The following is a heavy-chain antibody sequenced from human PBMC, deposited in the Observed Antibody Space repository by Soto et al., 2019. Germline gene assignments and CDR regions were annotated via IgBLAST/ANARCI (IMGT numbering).Heavy chain of an antibody. J-gene: IGHJ5*01. CDR3: ASMIGDPVLSFDS. CDR1: GGSLSCYD. CDR2: INHSGSS. Sequence: NPSENLSLICAGYGGSLSCYDWTWIRQPPGTGLEWIGEINHSGSSNYNPSLKSRVTISVDTSKNQFSLKLTSVTAADTAVYYCASMIGDPVLSFDSWGQGTLVTVS. D-gene: IGHD3-10*02. V-gene: IGHV4-34*01.